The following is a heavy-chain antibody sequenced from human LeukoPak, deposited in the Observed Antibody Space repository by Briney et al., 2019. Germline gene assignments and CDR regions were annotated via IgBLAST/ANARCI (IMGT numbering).Heavy chain of an antibody. CDR3: AILDYYGTSGLDY. CDR2: ISSGGGST. J-gene: IGHJ4*02. Sequence: GGSLRLSCAASGFSFDRFGMSWVRQAPGKGLEWLSAISSGGGSTYYADSVKGRFTISRDNSKNTVFLQMSSLRAEDTAVYYCAILDYYGTSGLDYWGQGTLVTVSS. V-gene: IGHV3-23*01. CDR1: GFSFDRFG. D-gene: IGHD3-22*01.